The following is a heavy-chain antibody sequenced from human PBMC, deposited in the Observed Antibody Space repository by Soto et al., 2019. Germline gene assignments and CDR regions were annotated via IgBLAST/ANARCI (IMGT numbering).Heavy chain of an antibody. CDR2: VLVDGRT. Sequence: SGRYLKLFCEASGFICSSYDISWVRQAPGRRLECFATVLVDGRTFYVYSVKGRFTIARDSSQNTLYLHMNSLTAGVTALYYCVIATGTGGGAFGSCGHVTMVTVS. CDR3: VIATGTGGGAFGS. V-gene: IGHV3-23*01. D-gene: IGHD2-8*02. J-gene: IGHJ3*02. CDR1: GFICSSYD.